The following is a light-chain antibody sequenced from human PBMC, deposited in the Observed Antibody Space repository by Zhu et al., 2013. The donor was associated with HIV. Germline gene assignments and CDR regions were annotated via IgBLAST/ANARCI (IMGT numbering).Light chain of an antibody. CDR2: GAS. Sequence: EIVLTQSPGTLSLSPGERATLSCRASQSVSSSYLAWYQQKPGQAPRLLIYGASSRATGIPDRFSGSGSGTDFTLTISGLEPEDFAVYYCQQRSNWPPVYTFGQGTKLEIK. CDR1: QSVSSSY. V-gene: IGKV3D-20*02. CDR3: QQRSNWPPVYT. J-gene: IGKJ2*01.